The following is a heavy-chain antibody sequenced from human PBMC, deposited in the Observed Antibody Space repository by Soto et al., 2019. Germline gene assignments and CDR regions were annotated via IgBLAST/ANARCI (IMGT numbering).Heavy chain of an antibody. CDR2: IYYSGNT. J-gene: IGHJ5*02. CDR3: ARAKKGIAAAENWFDP. Sequence: QVQLQESGPGLVKPSQTLSLTCTVSGGSISSGGYYWSWIRQQPGKGLEWIGYIYYSGNTYYNPSLQSRVTISVEMSKNHFSLKLSSVTAADTAVYYCARAKKGIAAAENWFDPWGQGTLVTVSS. V-gene: IGHV4-31*03. D-gene: IGHD6-13*01. CDR1: GGSISSGGYY.